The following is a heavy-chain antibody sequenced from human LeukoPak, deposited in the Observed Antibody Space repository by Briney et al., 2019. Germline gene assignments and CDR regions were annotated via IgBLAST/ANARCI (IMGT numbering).Heavy chain of an antibody. V-gene: IGHV4-4*02. CDR1: GGSFSSSHW. CDR2: IYHNGTT. CDR3: VRDCREYSSSSYFDL. J-gene: IGHJ2*01. Sequence: SETLSLTCAVSGGSFSSSHWWSCVRKPPGEGLELIGGIYHNGTTNYNASLKSRVTISIDKSKNQFSLKLSSATAADTAVYYCVRDCREYSSSSYFDLWGRGTLVSVSS. D-gene: IGHD6-6*01.